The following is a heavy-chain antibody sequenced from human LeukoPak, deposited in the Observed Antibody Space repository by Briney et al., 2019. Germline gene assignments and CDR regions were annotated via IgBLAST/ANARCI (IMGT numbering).Heavy chain of an antibody. CDR1: GGTFSSYA. CDR2: IIPILGIA. V-gene: IGHV1-69*04. CDR3: ARDLGGKLLWSPLYYYGMDV. D-gene: IGHD3-10*01. J-gene: IGHJ6*02. Sequence: SVKVSCKASGGTFSSYAISWVRQAPGQGLEWMGRIIPILGIADYAQKFQGRVTITADKSTSTAYMELSSLRSEDTAVYYCARDLGGKLLWSPLYYYGMDVWGQGTTVTVSS.